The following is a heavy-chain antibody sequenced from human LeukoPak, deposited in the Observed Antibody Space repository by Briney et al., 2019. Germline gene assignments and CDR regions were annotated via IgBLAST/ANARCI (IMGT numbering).Heavy chain of an antibody. D-gene: IGHD2-2*01. CDR2: ISSSSSTI. Sequence: GGSLKLSCAASGFTFSSYSMNWVRQAPGKGLEWVSYISSSSSTIYYADSVKGRFTISRDNAKNSLYLQMNSLRAEDTAVYYCARGVLGYCSSTSCASGPIWGQGTMVTVSS. CDR3: ARGVLGYCSSTSCASGPI. V-gene: IGHV3-48*01. CDR1: GFTFSSYS. J-gene: IGHJ3*02.